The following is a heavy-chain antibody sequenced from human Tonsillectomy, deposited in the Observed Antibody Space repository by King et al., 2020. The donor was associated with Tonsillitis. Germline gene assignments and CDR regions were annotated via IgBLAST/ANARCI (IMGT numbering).Heavy chain of an antibody. CDR2: IYSGGST. D-gene: IGHD1-26*01. Sequence: VQLVESGGGLVQPGGSLRLSCAASGFSVSSNCMTWVRQAPGKGLEWVSVIYSGGSTYYADCVKGRFTISRDNSNNTLYLQMNSLRAEDTAVYYCARDLRYSGSYSDYWGQGTLVTVSS. J-gene: IGHJ4*02. V-gene: IGHV3-66*01. CDR3: ARDLRYSGSYSDY. CDR1: GFSVSSNC.